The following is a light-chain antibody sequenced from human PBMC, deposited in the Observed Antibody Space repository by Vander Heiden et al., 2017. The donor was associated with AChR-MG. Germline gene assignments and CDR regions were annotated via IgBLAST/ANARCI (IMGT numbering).Light chain of an antibody. CDR2: DAS. CDR3: QQYGDSTLT. CDR1: QRVNDNH. J-gene: IGKJ4*01. V-gene: IGKV3-20*01. Sequence: EVALTQSPGTLSLSPGERATLSRKARQRVNDNHFAWYQQKHAQTPRLLLHDASSRATGIPDRFSSSRSGTNFTLTISRLEPEDFAVYYCQQYGDSTLTFGGGTRVEI.